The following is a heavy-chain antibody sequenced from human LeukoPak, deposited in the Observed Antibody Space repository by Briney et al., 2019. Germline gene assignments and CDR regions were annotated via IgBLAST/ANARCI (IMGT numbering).Heavy chain of an antibody. CDR3: AKGPRTVRFGDRHKGMFDY. Sequence: GGSLRLSCAASGFTFSSYEMNWVRQAPGKGLEWVSYISSSGSTIYYADSVKGRFTISRDNAKNSLYLQMNSLRAEDTAVYYCAKGPRTVRFGDRHKGMFDYWGQGILVTVSS. J-gene: IGHJ4*02. CDR1: GFTFSSYE. CDR2: ISSSGSTI. V-gene: IGHV3-48*03. D-gene: IGHD3-10*01.